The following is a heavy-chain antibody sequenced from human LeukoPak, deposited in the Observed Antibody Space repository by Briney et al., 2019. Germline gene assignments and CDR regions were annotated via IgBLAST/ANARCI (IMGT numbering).Heavy chain of an antibody. Sequence: SETLSLTCTVSGGSISSSSYYWGRIRQPPGKGLEWIGSIYYSGSTYYNPSFKSRVTISVDTSKNQFSLKLSSVTAADTAVYYCARTTRYGGSYYFDYWGEGTLVTVSS. J-gene: IGHJ4*02. D-gene: IGHD1-26*01. V-gene: IGHV4-39*01. CDR3: ARTTRYGGSYYFDY. CDR2: IYYSGST. CDR1: GGSISSSSYY.